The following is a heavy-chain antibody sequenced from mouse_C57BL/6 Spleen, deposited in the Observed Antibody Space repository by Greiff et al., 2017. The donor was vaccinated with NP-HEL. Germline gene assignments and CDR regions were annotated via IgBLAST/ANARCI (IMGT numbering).Heavy chain of an antibody. V-gene: IGHV5-17*01. D-gene: IGHD1-1*01. CDR1: GFTFSDYG. CDR2: ISSGSSTI. J-gene: IGHJ3*01. Sequence: EVKLMESGGGLVKPGGSLKLSCAASGFTFSDYGMHWVRQAPEKGLEWVAYISSGSSTIYYADTVKGRFTISRDNAKNTMSLQMTSLRSEDTAMDYCARDYGSKGAWFAYWGQGTLVTVSA. CDR3: ARDYGSKGAWFAY.